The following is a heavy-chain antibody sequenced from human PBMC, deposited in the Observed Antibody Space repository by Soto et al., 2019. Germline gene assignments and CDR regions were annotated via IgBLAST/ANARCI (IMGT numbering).Heavy chain of an antibody. CDR2: IIPIFGTA. Sequence: SVKVSCKASGGTFSSYAISWVRQATGQGLEWMGGIIPIFGTANYAQKFQGRVTITADESTSTAYMELSSLRSEDTAVYYCARSTGYSSGPFDYWGQGTLVTVSS. CDR1: GGTFSSYA. J-gene: IGHJ4*02. D-gene: IGHD6-19*01. CDR3: ARSTGYSSGPFDY. V-gene: IGHV1-69*13.